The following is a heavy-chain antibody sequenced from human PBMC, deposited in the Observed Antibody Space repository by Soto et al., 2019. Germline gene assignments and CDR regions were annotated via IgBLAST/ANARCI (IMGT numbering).Heavy chain of an antibody. CDR2: IFSNDEK. Sequence: SGPTLVNPTETLTLTCTVSGFSLSNARMGVSWIRQPPGKALEWLAHIFSNDEKSYSTSLKSRLTISKDTSKSQVVLTMTNMDPVDTATYYCARNLDGFGVPHPDYYYYGMDVWGQGTTVTVSS. CDR1: GFSLSNARMG. V-gene: IGHV2-26*01. J-gene: IGHJ6*02. D-gene: IGHD3-10*01. CDR3: ARNLDGFGVPHPDYYYYGMDV.